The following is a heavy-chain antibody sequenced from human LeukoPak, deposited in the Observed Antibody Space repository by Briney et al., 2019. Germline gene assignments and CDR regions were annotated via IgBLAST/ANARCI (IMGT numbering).Heavy chain of an antibody. V-gene: IGHV4-59*12. D-gene: IGHD6-13*01. CDR1: GGSISSYY. CDR2: IYYSGST. J-gene: IGHJ3*02. Sequence: SETLSLTCTVSGGSISSYYWSWIRQPPGKGLEWIGYIYYSGSTNYNPSLKSRVTISVDTSKNQFSLKLSSVTAADTAVYYCARDHSSSSFDIWGQGTMVTVSS. CDR3: ARDHSSSSFDI.